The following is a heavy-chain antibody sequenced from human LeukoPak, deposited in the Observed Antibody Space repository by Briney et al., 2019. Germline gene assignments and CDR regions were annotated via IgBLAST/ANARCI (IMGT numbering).Heavy chain of an antibody. V-gene: IGHV5-10-1*01. CDR1: GYNFTNYW. Sequence: GESLRISCKGSGYNFTNYWISWVRQMPGRGLEWMGTIDPSDSYNNYSPSFQGHVTISADKSISTAYLQWSSLKASDTAMYYCARAYSRSRFDYWGQGTLVTVSS. D-gene: IGHD6-6*01. CDR3: ARAYSRSRFDY. CDR2: IDPSDSYN. J-gene: IGHJ4*02.